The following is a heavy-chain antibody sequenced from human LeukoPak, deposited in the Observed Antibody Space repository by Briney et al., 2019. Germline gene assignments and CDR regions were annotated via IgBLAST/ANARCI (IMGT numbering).Heavy chain of an antibody. V-gene: IGHV1-18*01. Sequence: ASVKVSCKTSTSTLNIDFSWVRPAPGQGLEWMGWISTYNGNTNYAQKFQGRVTMTTDTSTGTVYMELKSLRSDDTAVYYCARGIRRADILTGYSNWGQGTLVSVSS. CDR2: ISTYNGNT. CDR1: TSTLNID. CDR3: ARGIRRADILTGYSN. D-gene: IGHD3-9*01. J-gene: IGHJ4*02.